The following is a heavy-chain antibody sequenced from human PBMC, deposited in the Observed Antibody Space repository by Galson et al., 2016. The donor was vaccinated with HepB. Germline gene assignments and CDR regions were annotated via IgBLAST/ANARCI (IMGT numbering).Heavy chain of an antibody. J-gene: IGHJ4*02. V-gene: IGHV3-74*03. Sequence: SLRLSCAASGFTFRTYWMHWVRQSPGMGLVWVSRSSSDGLTTTYADSVKGRFTISSDNGRNTLYLQMNSLRAEDTGVYYCARDQTRRGPTTFDNWGQGTLVTVSS. CDR1: GFTFRTYW. CDR3: ARDQTRRGPTTFDN. CDR2: SSSDGLTT. D-gene: IGHD1-26*01.